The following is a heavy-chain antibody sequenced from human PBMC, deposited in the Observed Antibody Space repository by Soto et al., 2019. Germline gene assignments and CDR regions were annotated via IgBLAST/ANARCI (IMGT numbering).Heavy chain of an antibody. CDR1: RFTFTNFG. Sequence: PGGSLRLSCAGSRFTFTNFGMSWVRQAPGKGLEWVSSIYSDTRTYYADSVQGRFTISRDSSKSSLYLHMYSLRAEDTAVYYCASSSSPHYYYGLDVWGQGTTVTVSS. D-gene: IGHD6-6*01. V-gene: IGHV3-53*01. J-gene: IGHJ6*02. CDR3: ASSSSPHYYYGLDV. CDR2: IYSDTRT.